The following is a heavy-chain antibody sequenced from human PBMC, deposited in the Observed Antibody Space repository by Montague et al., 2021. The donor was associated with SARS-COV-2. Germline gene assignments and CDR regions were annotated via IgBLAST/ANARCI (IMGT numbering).Heavy chain of an antibody. J-gene: IGHJ6*02. V-gene: IGHV4-34*01. CDR2: VNHSGST. Sequence: SETLSLTCAVSSGSFMGYYWSWIRQPPGKGLEWIGEVNHSGSTTYNPSLESRVPISVDTSNTQFSLKVTSVTAADTAVYYCARLGAITLVRGITKADFSNYGMDVWGQGTTVTVSS. D-gene: IGHD3-10*01. CDR3: ARLGAITLVRGITKADFSNYGMDV. CDR1: SGSFMGYY.